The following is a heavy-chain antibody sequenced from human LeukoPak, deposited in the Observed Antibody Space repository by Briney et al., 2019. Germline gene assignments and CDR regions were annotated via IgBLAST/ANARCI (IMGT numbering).Heavy chain of an antibody. Sequence: PGRSLRLSCAASGFTFSSYGMHWVRQAPGKGLEWVALIWFDGTKKYYADSVKGRFTISRDNSKNTLYLQMNSLRAEDTAVYYCANKLLGWGQGTLLTVAS. D-gene: IGHD3-16*01. CDR2: IWFDGTKK. CDR1: GFTFSSYG. CDR3: ANKLLG. V-gene: IGHV3-33*06. J-gene: IGHJ4*02.